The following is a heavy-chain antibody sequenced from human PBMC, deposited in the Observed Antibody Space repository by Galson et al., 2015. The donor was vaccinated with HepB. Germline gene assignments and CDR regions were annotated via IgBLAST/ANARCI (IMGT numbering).Heavy chain of an antibody. D-gene: IGHD3-3*01. CDR1: GFTFSSYS. CDR2: ISSSSSTI. V-gene: IGHV3-48*01. Sequence: SLRLSCAASGFTFSSYSMNWVRQAPGKGLEWVSYISSSSSTIYYADSVKGRFTISRDNAKNSLYLQMNSLRAEDTAVYYCARGFYDFWSGYSSGMDVWGQGTTVTVSS. CDR3: ARGFYDFWSGYSSGMDV. J-gene: IGHJ6*02.